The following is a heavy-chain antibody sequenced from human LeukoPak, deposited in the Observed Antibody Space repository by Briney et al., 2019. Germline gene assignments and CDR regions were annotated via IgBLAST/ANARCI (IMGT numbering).Heavy chain of an antibody. CDR1: GFTVRSKD. V-gene: IGHV3-66*01. J-gene: IGHJ6*02. Sequence: SGGSLRLSCAASGFTVRSKDMSWVRQAPGKGLEWVSVIYSGGSTYYADSVKGGFTISRDNSKNTLYLQMNSLRAEDTAVYYCARESPMVRGVMDVWGQGTTVTVSS. CDR3: ARESPMVRGVMDV. D-gene: IGHD3-10*01. CDR2: IYSGGST.